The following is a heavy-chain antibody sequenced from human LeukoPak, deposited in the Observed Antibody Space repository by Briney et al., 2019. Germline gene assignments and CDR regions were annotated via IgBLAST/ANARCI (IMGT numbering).Heavy chain of an antibody. J-gene: IGHJ4*02. CDR1: GLTFSSYS. CDR2: ISSNGGST. D-gene: IGHD3-10*01. V-gene: IGHV3-64*02. CDR3: ARMTLYGSGTVH. Sequence: GGSLRLSCAASGLTFSSYSMHWVRQAPGKGLEYVSGISSNGGSTWYAGSVKGRFTISRDNSKNTVNLQLGSLRIEDTAVYHCARMTLYGSGTVHWGQGILVTVSS.